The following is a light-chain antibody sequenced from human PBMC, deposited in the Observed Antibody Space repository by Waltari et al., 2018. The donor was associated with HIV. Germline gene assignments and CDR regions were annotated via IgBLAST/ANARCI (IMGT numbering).Light chain of an antibody. Sequence: QSALTQPPSASGSPGQSVTISCTGTSSDVGRYDYVSVYQQHPGKAPKLLIYEVNKRPPGARDRFSVSKSGNTASLTVSGLQAEDEAEYSCTSYAGINPVAFGGGTKLTVL. CDR3: TSYAGINPVA. CDR1: SSDVGRYDY. V-gene: IGLV2-8*01. J-gene: IGLJ2*01. CDR2: EVN.